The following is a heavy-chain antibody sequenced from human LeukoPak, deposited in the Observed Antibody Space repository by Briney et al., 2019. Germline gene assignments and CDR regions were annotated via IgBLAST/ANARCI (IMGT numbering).Heavy chain of an antibody. CDR1: GYTFTGYY. Sequence: ASVKVSCKASGYTFTGYYIHWVRQAPGQGLEWMGWINPHSGGTNYAQKFQGGVTMTRDTSITTAYMELSSLRSDDTAVYYCARDVGEYCSSTDCYASHYWGQGTLVTVSS. V-gene: IGHV1-2*02. J-gene: IGHJ4*02. D-gene: IGHD2-2*01. CDR2: INPHSGGT. CDR3: ARDVGEYCSSTDCYASHY.